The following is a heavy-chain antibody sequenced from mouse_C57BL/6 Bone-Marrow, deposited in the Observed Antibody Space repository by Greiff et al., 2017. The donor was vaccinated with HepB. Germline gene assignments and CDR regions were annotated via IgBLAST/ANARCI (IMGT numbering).Heavy chain of an antibody. CDR3: ARPYSSGYAWFAY. J-gene: IGHJ3*01. V-gene: IGHV5-17*01. CDR1: GFTFSDYG. Sequence: EVQLVESGGGLVKPGGSLKLSCAASGFTFSDYGMHWVRQAPEKGLEWVAYISSGSSNIYSADTVKGRFTISRDNAKNTLFLQMTSLRSEDTAMYCCARPYSSGYAWFAYWGQGTLVTVSA. D-gene: IGHD3-2*02. CDR2: ISSGSSNI.